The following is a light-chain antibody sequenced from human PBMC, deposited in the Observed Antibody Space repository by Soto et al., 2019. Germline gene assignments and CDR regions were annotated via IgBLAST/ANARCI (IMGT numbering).Light chain of an antibody. CDR3: QQSYNTTIT. Sequence: DLQLTASPSFVSASGVVIVTLSYMARQGISSNLAWYQQKPGKAPKLLIYAASSLQTGVTDRFSGSGSGTDFTLTISSLQPEDFATYYCQQSYNTTITFGQGTRLE. J-gene: IGKJ5*01. CDR2: AAS. V-gene: IGKV1-39*01. CDR1: QGISSN.